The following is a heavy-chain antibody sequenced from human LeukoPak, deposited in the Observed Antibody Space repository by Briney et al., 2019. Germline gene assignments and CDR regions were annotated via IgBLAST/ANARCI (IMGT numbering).Heavy chain of an antibody. J-gene: IGHJ4*02. V-gene: IGHV3-7*03. CDR1: GFIISNYW. CDR3: AKAPVTSCRGAYCYPFDS. D-gene: IGHD2-21*01. Sequence: PGGSLRLSCAVSGFIISNYWMSWVRQAPGKGLEWVANIKEDGSEKNYVDSVKGRFTISRDNAKNSLFLQMNSLRAKDAAVYFCAKAPVTSCRGAYCYPFDSWGQGTLVTVSS. CDR2: IKEDGSEK.